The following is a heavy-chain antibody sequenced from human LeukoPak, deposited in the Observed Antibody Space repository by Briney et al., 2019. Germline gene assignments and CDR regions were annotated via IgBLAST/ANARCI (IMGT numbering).Heavy chain of an antibody. CDR2: ISYVGSNK. CDR3: ARCRGLWFGELLDAFGI. J-gene: IGHJ3*02. V-gene: IGHV3-30-3*01. Sequence: PGRSLRLSCAASGFTFSSYAMHWVRQAPGKGLEWVAVISYVGSNKYYADSVKGRFTISRDNSKNTLYLQMNSLRAEDTAVYYCARCRGLWFGELLDAFGIWGQGTMVTVSS. D-gene: IGHD3-10*01. CDR1: GFTFSSYA.